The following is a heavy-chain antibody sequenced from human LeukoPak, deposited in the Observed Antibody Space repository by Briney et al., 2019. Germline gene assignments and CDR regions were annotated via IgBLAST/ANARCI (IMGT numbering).Heavy chain of an antibody. CDR2: ISSSSSYI. J-gene: IGHJ4*02. Sequence: GGSLRLSCAASGFTFSSYSMNWVRQAPGKGLEWVSSISSSSSYIYYADSVKGRFTISRDNAKNSLYLQMNSLRAEDTAVYYCARLGYDSSGYYYVGYFDYWGQGTLVTVSS. D-gene: IGHD3-22*01. CDR1: GFTFSSYS. CDR3: ARLGYDSSGYYYVGYFDY. V-gene: IGHV3-21*01.